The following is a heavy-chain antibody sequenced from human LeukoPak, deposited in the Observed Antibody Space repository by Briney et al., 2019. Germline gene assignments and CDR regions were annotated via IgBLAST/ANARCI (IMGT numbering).Heavy chain of an antibody. D-gene: IGHD6-13*01. CDR1: GYTFTNYD. V-gene: IGHV1-8*03. Sequence: GASVKVSCKASGYTFTNYDINWVRQATGQGLEWMGWMNPNSGNTGYAQKFQGRVTITRNTSISTAYMELSSLRSEDTAVYYCARGRGASLAAAVIPWGKYYYYYYMDVWGKGTTVTVSS. J-gene: IGHJ6*03. CDR2: MNPNSGNT. CDR3: ARGRGASLAAAVIPWGKYYYYYYMDV.